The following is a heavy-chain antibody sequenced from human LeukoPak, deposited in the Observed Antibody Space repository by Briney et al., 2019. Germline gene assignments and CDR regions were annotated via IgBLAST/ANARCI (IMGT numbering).Heavy chain of an antibody. CDR2: IRYDGSNK. V-gene: IGHV3-30*02. J-gene: IGHJ6*03. Sequence: PGGSLRLSCAASGFTFSSYGMHWVRQAPGKGLEWVAFIRYDGSNKYYADSVKGRFTISRDNSKNTLYLQMNSLRAEDTAVYYCARVYPYYYYMDVWGKGTTVTISS. CDR1: GFTFSSYG. D-gene: IGHD2-8*01. CDR3: ARVYPYYYYMDV.